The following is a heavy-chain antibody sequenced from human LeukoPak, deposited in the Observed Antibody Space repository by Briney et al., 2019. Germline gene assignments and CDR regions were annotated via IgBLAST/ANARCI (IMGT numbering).Heavy chain of an antibody. V-gene: IGHV4-28*05. CDR1: GYSISSSNW. CDR3: ARAPAVEVYYYDSSGYSPPDAFDI. D-gene: IGHD3-22*01. CDR2: IYYSGSI. J-gene: IGHJ3*02. Sequence: SETLSLTCAVSGYSISSSNWWGWIRQPPGKGLEWIGYIYYSGSIYYNPSLKSRVTISVDTSKNQFSLKLSSATAADTAVYYCARAPAVEVYYYDSSGYSPPDAFDIWGQGTMVTVSS.